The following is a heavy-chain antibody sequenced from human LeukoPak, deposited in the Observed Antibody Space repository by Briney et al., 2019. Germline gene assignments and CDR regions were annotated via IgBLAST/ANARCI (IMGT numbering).Heavy chain of an antibody. D-gene: IGHD6-13*01. CDR3: ARESGGVAAAGPEY. Sequence: PGGSLRLSCAASGFTFSSYWMSWVRQAPGKGLEWVANIKQDGSEKYYVDSVKGRFTISRDNAKNSLYLQMNSLRAEDTAVYYCARESGGVAAAGPEYWGQGTLVTVSS. J-gene: IGHJ4*02. V-gene: IGHV3-7*01. CDR2: IKQDGSEK. CDR1: GFTFSSYW.